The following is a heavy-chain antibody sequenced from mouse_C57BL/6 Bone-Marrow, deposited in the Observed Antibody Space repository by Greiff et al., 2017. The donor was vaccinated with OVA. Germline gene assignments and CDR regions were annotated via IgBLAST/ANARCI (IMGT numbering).Heavy chain of an antibody. J-gene: IGHJ2*01. CDR1: GYTFTDYY. Sequence: VQLQQSGPVLVKPGASVKMSCKASGYTFTDYYMNWVKQSHGKSLEWIGVINPYNGGTSYNQKFKGKATLTVDKSSSTAYMELNSLTSEDSAVYYCARDYDYDGYFDYWGQGTTLTVSS. CDR3: ARDYDYDGYFDY. D-gene: IGHD2-4*01. CDR2: INPYNGGT. V-gene: IGHV1-19*01.